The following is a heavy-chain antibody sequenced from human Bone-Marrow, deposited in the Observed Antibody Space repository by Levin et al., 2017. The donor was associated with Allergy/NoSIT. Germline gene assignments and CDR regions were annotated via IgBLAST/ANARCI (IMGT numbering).Heavy chain of an antibody. D-gene: IGHD1-26*01. Sequence: GGSLRLSCTASRFTFSNYHMSWVRQAPGAGLEWLSYIIPNGETTYYADSVRGRFTISRVNANDSLFLQLNSRLAEDTAIDYCAGGVGLNYWGRGTLVTVSS. CDR2: IIPNGETT. V-gene: IGHV3-11*01. CDR3: AGGVGLNY. J-gene: IGHJ4*02. CDR1: RFTFSNYH.